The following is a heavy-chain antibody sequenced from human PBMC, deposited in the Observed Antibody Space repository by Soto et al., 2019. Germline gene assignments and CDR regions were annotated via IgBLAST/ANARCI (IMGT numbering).Heavy chain of an antibody. CDR1: GGTFSSYA. V-gene: IGHV1-69*13. CDR2: IIPIFGTA. CDR3: ARAYSYGYVTPFFDY. J-gene: IGHJ4*02. Sequence: SVKVSCKASGGTFSSYAISWVRQAPGQGLEWMGGIIPIFGTANYAQKFQGRVTITADESTSTAYMELSSLRSEDTAVYYCARAYSYGYVTPFFDYWGQGTLVTVSS. D-gene: IGHD5-18*01.